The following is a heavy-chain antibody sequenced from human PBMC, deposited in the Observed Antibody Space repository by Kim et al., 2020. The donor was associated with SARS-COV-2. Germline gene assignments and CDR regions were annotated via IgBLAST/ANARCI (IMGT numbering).Heavy chain of an antibody. J-gene: IGHJ4*02. CDR3: ARSPRDRYSSGWSDY. CDR2: ISSSSSYI. D-gene: IGHD6-19*01. CDR1: GFTFSSYS. V-gene: IGHV3-21*01. Sequence: GGSLRLSCAASGFTFSSYSMNWVRQAPGKGLEWVSSISSSSSYIYYADSVKGRFTISRDNAKNSLYLQMNSLRAEDTAVYYCARSPRDRYSSGWSDYWGQGTLVTVSS.